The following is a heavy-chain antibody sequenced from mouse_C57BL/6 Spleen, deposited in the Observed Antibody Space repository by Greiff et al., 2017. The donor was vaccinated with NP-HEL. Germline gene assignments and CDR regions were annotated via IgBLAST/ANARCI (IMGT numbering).Heavy chain of an antibody. CDR3: ARSESPYYFDY. V-gene: IGHV1-81*01. J-gene: IGHJ2*01. CDR1: GYTFTSYG. CDR2: IYPRSGNT. Sequence: VQVVESGAELARPGASVKLSCKASGYTFTSYGISWVKQRTGQGLEWIGEIYPRSGNTYYNEKFKGKATLTADKSSSTAYMELRSLTSEDSAVYFCARSESPYYFDYWGQGTTLTVSP.